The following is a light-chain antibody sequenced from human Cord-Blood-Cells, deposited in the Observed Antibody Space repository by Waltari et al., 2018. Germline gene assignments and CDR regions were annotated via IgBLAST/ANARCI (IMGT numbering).Light chain of an antibody. Sequence: DIVMTQSPDSLAVSLGERATINCKSSQSVLYSSNNKNYLAWYQQKPGQPPKLLIYWASTRESGVPDRVSGSGSGTDFTLTISSLQAEDVAVYYCQQYYSTPLTFGGGTKVENK. J-gene: IGKJ4*01. V-gene: IGKV4-1*01. CDR2: WAS. CDR3: QQYYSTPLT. CDR1: QSVLYSSNNKNY.